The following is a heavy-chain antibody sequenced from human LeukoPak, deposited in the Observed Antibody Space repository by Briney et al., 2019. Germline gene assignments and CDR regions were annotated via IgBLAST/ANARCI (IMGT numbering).Heavy chain of an antibody. J-gene: IGHJ4*02. D-gene: IGHD3-22*01. CDR2: IIPILGIA. Sequence: SVKVSCKASGGTFSSYTISWVRQAPGQGLEWMGRIIPILGIANYAQKFQGRVTITADKSTSTAYMELSSLRSEDTAVYYCARTHYDSSGYYYVGLVYWGQGTLVTVSS. CDR3: ARTHYDSSGYYYVGLVY. CDR1: GGTFSSYT. V-gene: IGHV1-69*02.